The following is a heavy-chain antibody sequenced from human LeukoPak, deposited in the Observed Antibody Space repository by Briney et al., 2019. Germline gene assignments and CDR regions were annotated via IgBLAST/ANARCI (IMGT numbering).Heavy chain of an antibody. CDR2: IYPGDSDT. CDR3: ARILSDDTSVGTIDY. J-gene: IGHJ4*02. Sequence: GESLKISCKGSGYSFTSYWIGWVRQMPGKGLEWMGIIYPGDSDTRYSPSFQGQVTISADKSISTAYLQWSSLKASDTAMYYCARILSDDTSVGTIDYWGQGTLVTVSS. CDR1: GYSFTSYW. D-gene: IGHD3-22*01. V-gene: IGHV5-51*01.